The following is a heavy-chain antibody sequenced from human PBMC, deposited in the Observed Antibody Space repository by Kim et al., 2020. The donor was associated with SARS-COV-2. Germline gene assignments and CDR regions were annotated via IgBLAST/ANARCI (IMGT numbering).Heavy chain of an antibody. CDR2: INSYGSSI. CDR3: VSEPNY. V-gene: IGHV3-11*01. Sequence: GGSLRLSCAASGFSFSDYYMSWIRQAPGKGLEWVAYINSYGSSIKYADSVNGRFTVSRDNAKKSLSLQMNSLTPEDTAVYYCVSEPNYWGQGTLVTVSS. CDR1: GFSFSDYY. J-gene: IGHJ4*02.